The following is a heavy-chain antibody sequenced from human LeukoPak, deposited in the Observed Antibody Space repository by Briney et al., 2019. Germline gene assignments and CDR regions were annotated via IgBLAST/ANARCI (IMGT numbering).Heavy chain of an antibody. CDR3: AREWSSSSGKGFDY. J-gene: IGHJ4*02. V-gene: IGHV3-48*04. CDR2: ISSSSSTL. CDR1: GFTFSSYS. Sequence: PGGSLRLSCAASGFTFSSYSMNWVRQAPGKGLEWVSYISSSSSTLYYADSVKGRFTLSRDNAKNSLYLQMNSLRAEDSAVYYCAREWSSSSGKGFDYWGQGTLVTVSS. D-gene: IGHD6-6*01.